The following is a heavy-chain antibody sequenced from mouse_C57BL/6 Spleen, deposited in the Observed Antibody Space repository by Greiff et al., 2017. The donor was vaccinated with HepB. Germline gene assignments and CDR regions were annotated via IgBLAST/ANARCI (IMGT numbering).Heavy chain of an antibody. CDR3: ARNYYGSRGGYFDY. Sequence: EVQLQESGGGLVKPGGSLKLSCAASGFTFSDYGMHWVRQAPEKGLEWVAYISSGSSTIYYADTVKGRFTISRDNAKNTLFLQMTSLRSEDTAMYYCARNYYGSRGGYFDYWGQGTTLTVSS. D-gene: IGHD1-1*01. V-gene: IGHV5-17*01. CDR1: GFTFSDYG. J-gene: IGHJ2*01. CDR2: ISSGSSTI.